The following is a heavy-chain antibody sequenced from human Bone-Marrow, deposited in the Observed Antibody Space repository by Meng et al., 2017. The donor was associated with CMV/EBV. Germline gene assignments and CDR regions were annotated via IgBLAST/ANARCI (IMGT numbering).Heavy chain of an antibody. D-gene: IGHD2/OR15-2a*01. CDR1: GFTFSSYS. CDR2: ISSSSSYI. J-gene: IGHJ6*02. CDR3: ARASMPNYGMDV. Sequence: GESLKISCAASGFTFSSYSTNWVRQAPGKGLEWVSSISSSSSYIYYADSVKGRFTISRDNAKNSLYLQMNSLRAEDTAVYYCARASMPNYGMDVWGQGTTVTVSS. V-gene: IGHV3-21*01.